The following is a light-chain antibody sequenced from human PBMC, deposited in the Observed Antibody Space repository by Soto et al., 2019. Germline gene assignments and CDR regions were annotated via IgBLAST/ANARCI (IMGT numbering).Light chain of an antibody. CDR1: SSDVGGYNL. J-gene: IGLJ1*01. CDR3: SSYTSSSIYV. V-gene: IGLV2-23*01. CDR2: EGT. Sequence: QSVLTQPASVSGSPGQSITVSCAGTSSDVGGYNLVSWYQQHPGKAPKLIIYEGTERPSGISPRFSGSKSGNTASLTISGLQAEDEADYYYSSYTSSSIYVFGSGTKVTVL.